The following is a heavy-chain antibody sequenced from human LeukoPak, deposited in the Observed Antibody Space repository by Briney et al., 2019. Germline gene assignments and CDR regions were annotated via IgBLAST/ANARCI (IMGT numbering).Heavy chain of an antibody. CDR1: GFTFSGSW. Sequence: GGSLRLSCAASGFTFSGSWMSWVRQAPGKGLECVADIKEDGGEKFYVDSVKGRFTLSRDNVKNSLYLQMNSQSAEDTAVYYCARGGGTSDYWGQGTLVTVSS. D-gene: IGHD1-26*01. V-gene: IGHV3-7*05. J-gene: IGHJ4*02. CDR3: ARGGGTSDY. CDR2: IKEDGGEK.